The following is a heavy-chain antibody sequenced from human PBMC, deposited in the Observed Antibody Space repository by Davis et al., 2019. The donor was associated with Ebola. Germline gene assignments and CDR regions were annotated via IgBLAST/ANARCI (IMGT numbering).Heavy chain of an antibody. CDR3: ARGYCSGGSCYSPDY. D-gene: IGHD2-15*01. Sequence: ASVQVPCKASGYIFNLYGISWVRQPPGQGLEGMGWISPYNGNTNYAQKLQGRVTMTTDTSTSTAYMELRSLRSDDTAVYYCARGYCSGGSCYSPDYWGQGTLITVSS. CDR2: ISPYNGNT. J-gene: IGHJ4*02. CDR1: GYIFNLYG. V-gene: IGHV1-18*01.